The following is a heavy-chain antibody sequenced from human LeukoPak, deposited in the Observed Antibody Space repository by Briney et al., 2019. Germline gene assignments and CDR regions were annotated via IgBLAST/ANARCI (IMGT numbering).Heavy chain of an antibody. CDR3: AKIPVVVVAASYYFDY. Sequence: GGSLRLSCAASGFTFSSYAMSWVRQAPGKGLEWVSAISGSGGSTYYADSVKGRFTISRDNSKNTLYLQMNSLRAEDTAVYYCAKIPVVVVAASYYFDYWGQGTTVTVSS. J-gene: IGHJ4*03. V-gene: IGHV3-23*01. D-gene: IGHD2-15*01. CDR2: ISGSGGST. CDR1: GFTFSSYA.